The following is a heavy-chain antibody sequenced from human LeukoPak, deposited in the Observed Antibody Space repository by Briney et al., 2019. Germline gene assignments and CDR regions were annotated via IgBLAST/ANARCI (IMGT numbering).Heavy chain of an antibody. CDR2: IYYSGST. CDR3: AKHNSGWSQEDRRYFDY. J-gene: IGHJ4*02. D-gene: IGHD6-19*01. Sequence: SETLSLTCTVSGGSISSYYWSWIRQPPGKGLEWIGYIYYSGSTNYNPSLKSRVTISVDTSKNQFSLKLSSVTAADTAVYYCAKHNSGWSQEDRRYFDYWGQGTLVTVSS. V-gene: IGHV4-59*01. CDR1: GGSISSYY.